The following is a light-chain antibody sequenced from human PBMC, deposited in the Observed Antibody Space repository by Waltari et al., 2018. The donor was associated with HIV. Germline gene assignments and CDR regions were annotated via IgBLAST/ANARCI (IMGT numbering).Light chain of an antibody. Sequence: SVLTQPPSASGTPVQRVPLSCSESSSQRGGNSVYWYQQLPGTAPKLLSYRNNQRPSGVPDLFSGSKSGTSASRAISGLRSEDEADYYCAAWEDSLSGLVFGGGTKLTVL. CDR3: AAWEDSLSGLV. CDR2: RNN. J-gene: IGLJ2*01. V-gene: IGLV1-47*01. CDR1: SSQRGGNS.